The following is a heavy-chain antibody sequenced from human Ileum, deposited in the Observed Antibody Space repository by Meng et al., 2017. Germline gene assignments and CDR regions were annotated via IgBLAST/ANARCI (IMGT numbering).Heavy chain of an antibody. V-gene: IGHV4-34*01. CDR1: WGSVRAYD. CDR2: NSTRECT. J-gene: IGHJ4*02. CDR3: ARGYDISAFVFPPFSLDY. Sequence: EQLPQCGGGMMWASDSVPRVWGVDWGSVRAYDWTWIRQAPEEGVEWIGENSTRECTKYSPSLEGGVKISLDTSENQFTLDMSSVDAAVTAVYCCARGYDISAFVFPPFSLDYWVQGTLVTVSS. D-gene: IGHD3-22*01.